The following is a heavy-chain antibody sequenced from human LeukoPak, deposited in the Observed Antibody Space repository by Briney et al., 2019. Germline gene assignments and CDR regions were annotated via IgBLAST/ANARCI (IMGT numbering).Heavy chain of an antibody. CDR1: GFTFSKFC. V-gene: IGHV3-23*01. CDR2: IAGTGET. CDR3: AKGKAPGAVDWFDP. D-gene: IGHD2-8*02. Sequence: GGSLRLSCAASGFTFSKFCMMWVRQAPGKGLEWVSSIAGTGETYYADSVKGRFTVSRGNSKSTLYLQINSLTAEDTALYYCAKGKAPGAVDWFDPWGQGTLVTVSS. J-gene: IGHJ5*02.